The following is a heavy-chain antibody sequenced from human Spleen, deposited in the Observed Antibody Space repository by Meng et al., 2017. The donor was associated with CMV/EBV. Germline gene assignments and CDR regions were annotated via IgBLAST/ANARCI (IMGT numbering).Heavy chain of an antibody. CDR3: ARDFGELLPSDY. V-gene: IGHV3-21*01. CDR2: ISSSSSYI. Sequence: SCAASGFTFSSYSMNWVRQAPGKGLEWVSSISSSSSYIYYADSVKGRFTISRDNAKNSLYLQMNSLRAEDTAVYYCARDFGELLPSDYWGQGTLVTVSS. J-gene: IGHJ4*02. CDR1: GFTFSSYS. D-gene: IGHD3-10*01.